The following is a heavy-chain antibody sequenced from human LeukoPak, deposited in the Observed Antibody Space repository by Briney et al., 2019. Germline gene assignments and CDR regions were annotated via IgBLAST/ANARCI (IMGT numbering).Heavy chain of an antibody. CDR3: ARVRWLQNDAYFDY. Sequence: SVKVSCKASGGTFSRYAISWVRQAPGQGLEWMGGIIPIFGTANYAQKFQGRVTITTDESTSTAYMELSSLRSEDTAVYYCARVRWLQNDAYFDYWGQGTLVTVSS. D-gene: IGHD5-24*01. CDR2: IIPIFGTA. CDR1: GGTFSRYA. J-gene: IGHJ4*02. V-gene: IGHV1-69*05.